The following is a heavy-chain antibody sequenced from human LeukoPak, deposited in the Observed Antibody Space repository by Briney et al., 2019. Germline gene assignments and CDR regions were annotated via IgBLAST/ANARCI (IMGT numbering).Heavy chain of an antibody. Sequence: PSETLSLTCTVSRGSISSSNYYWSWIRQPPGKGLEWIGEINHSGSTNYNPSLKSRVTISVDTSKNQFSLKLSSVTAADTAVYYCARFRRKGLVDYWGQGTLVTVSS. CDR1: RGSISSSNYY. CDR3: ARFRRKGLVDY. J-gene: IGHJ4*02. CDR2: INHSGST. V-gene: IGHV4-39*07. D-gene: IGHD1-14*01.